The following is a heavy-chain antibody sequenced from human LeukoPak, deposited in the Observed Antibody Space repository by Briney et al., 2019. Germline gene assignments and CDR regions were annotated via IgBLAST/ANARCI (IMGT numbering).Heavy chain of an antibody. Sequence: GGSLRLSCAASGFTFSSYSMNWVRQAPGKGLEWVSSISSSSSYIYYADSVKGRFTISRDNAKNSLYLQMNSLRAEDTAVYYCARDRPHCSSTSCYIKDGAFDIWGQGTMVTVSS. J-gene: IGHJ3*02. CDR1: GFTFSSYS. V-gene: IGHV3-21*01. CDR3: ARDRPHCSSTSCYIKDGAFDI. D-gene: IGHD2-2*02. CDR2: ISSSSSYI.